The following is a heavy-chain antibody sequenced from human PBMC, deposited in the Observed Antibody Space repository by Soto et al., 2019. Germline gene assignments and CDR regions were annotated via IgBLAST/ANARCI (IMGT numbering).Heavy chain of an antibody. D-gene: IGHD5-12*01. CDR2: IDTSGST. V-gene: IGHV4-4*07. CDR1: GGSISNYY. J-gene: IGHJ6*02. CDR3: ARGWVATIRYGMDV. Sequence: SETLSLTCTVSGGSISNYYCNWIRQPAGKGLEWIGRIDTSGSTNYNPSLKSRVTISVDTSKDQFSLKLSSVTAADTAVYYCARGWVATIRYGMDVWGQGTTVTVSS.